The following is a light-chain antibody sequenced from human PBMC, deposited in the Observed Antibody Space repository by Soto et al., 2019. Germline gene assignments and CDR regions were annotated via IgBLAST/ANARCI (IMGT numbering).Light chain of an antibody. CDR2: EVS. CDR3: CLCPSSSSIGVI. Sequence: QSALTQPASVSGSPGQSITISCTGTSSDVGGYNYVSWYQQHPGKAPKLMIYEVSLRPSGISNRFSGSRSGNTASLTISGLQDEDEAYYYCCLCPSSSSIGVIFGGGTKLTVL. CDR1: SSDVGGYNY. J-gene: IGLJ2*01. V-gene: IGLV2-14*01.